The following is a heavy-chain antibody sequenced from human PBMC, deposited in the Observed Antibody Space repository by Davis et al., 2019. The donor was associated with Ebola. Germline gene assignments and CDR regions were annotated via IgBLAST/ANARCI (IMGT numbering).Heavy chain of an antibody. CDR2: TNSDGSIT. V-gene: IGHV3-74*01. Sequence: PGGSLRLSCAASGFTFSSNWMHWVRQAPGKGLVWVSRTNSDGSITSYADSVKGRFTIARDNSKNTLYLQMNSLTRDDTAMYYCVKSSDWFDPWGQGTLVTVSS. CDR1: GFTFSSNW. J-gene: IGHJ5*02. D-gene: IGHD3-10*01. CDR3: VKSSDWFDP.